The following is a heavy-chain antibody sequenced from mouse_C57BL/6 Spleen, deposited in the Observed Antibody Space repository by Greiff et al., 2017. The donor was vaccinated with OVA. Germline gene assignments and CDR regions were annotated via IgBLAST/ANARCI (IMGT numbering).Heavy chain of an antibody. V-gene: IGHV1-69*01. CDR2: IDPSDSYT. J-gene: IGHJ3*01. D-gene: IGHD1-2*01. Sequence: QVQLQQPGAELVMPGASVKLSCKASGYTFTSYWMHWVKQRPGQGLEWIGEIDPSDSYTNYNQKFKGKSTLTVDKSSSTAYMQLSSLTSEDSAVYYGAILRPLVAYWGQGTLVTVSA. CDR1: GYTFTSYW. CDR3: AILRPLVAY.